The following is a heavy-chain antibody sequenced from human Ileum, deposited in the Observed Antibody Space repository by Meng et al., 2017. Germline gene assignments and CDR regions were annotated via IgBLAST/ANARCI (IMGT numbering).Heavy chain of an antibody. V-gene: IGHV5-51*01. CDR3: ARGVKSGRGDAFDI. Sequence: GGSLRLSCKGSGYSFTSYWIGWVRQMPGKGLEWMGIIYPGDSDTRYSPSLQGQATISADKSISTAYLQWSSLKASDTAMYYCARGVKSGRGDAFDIWGQGSMVTVSS. J-gene: IGHJ3*02. CDR2: IYPGDSDT. CDR1: GYSFTSYW. D-gene: IGHD3-10*01.